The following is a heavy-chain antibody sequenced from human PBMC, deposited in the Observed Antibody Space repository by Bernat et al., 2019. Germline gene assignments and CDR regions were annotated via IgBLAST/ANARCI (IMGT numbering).Heavy chain of an antibody. CDR2: IKSKTDGGTT. Sequence: EVQLVESGGGLVKPGGSLRLSCAASGFTFSNAWMSWVRQAPGKGLEWVGRIKSKTDGGTTDYAAPVKGRFTISRDDSKNTLYLQMNSLKTEDTAVYYCTTTQSDYDYGGVYWGQGTLVTVSS. CDR1: GFTFSNAW. CDR3: TTTQSDYDYGGVY. J-gene: IGHJ4*02. V-gene: IGHV3-15*01. D-gene: IGHD4-17*01.